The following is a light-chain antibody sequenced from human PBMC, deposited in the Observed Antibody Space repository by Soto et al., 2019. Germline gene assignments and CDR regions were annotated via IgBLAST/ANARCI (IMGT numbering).Light chain of an antibody. CDR3: SSYTRSPTPYV. CDR1: SSDVGGFNF. Sequence: QSVLTQPASVSGSPGQSITISCTGTSSDVGGFNFVSWYQHHPGKAPKLMIYDVSNRPSGVSTRFSGSKSGDTASLTISGLQAEDEADYYCSSYTRSPTPYVFGTGTKVTVL. CDR2: DVS. V-gene: IGLV2-14*03. J-gene: IGLJ1*01.